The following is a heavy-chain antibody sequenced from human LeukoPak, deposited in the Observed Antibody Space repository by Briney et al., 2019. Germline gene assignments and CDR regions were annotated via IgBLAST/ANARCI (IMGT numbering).Heavy chain of an antibody. CDR1: GGSISSSIW. Sequence: SETLSLTCAVSGGSISSSIWWSWVRQPPGKGLEWIGEIYHSGSTKYNPSLKSRVTISVDKSKNQFSLKLSSVTAADTAVYYCARGEGYSSSWYQPHFDYWGQGTLVTVSS. J-gene: IGHJ4*02. CDR3: ARGEGYSSSWYQPHFDY. D-gene: IGHD6-13*01. V-gene: IGHV4-4*02. CDR2: IYHSGST.